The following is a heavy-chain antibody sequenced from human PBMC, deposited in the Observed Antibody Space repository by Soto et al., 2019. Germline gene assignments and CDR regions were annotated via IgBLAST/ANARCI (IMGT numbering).Heavy chain of an antibody. D-gene: IGHD4-17*01. V-gene: IGHV3-20*01. CDR2: INWNGGST. J-gene: IGHJ6*03. Sequence: GGSLRLSCAASGFTFDDYGMSWVRQAPGKGLEWVSGINWNGGSTGYADSVKGRFTISRDNAKNSLYLQMNSLRAEDTALYHCARSMNDYGDYVVVGQVRDYYYYYMDVWGKGTTVTVSS. CDR1: GFTFDDYG. CDR3: ARSMNDYGDYVVVGQVRDYYYYYMDV.